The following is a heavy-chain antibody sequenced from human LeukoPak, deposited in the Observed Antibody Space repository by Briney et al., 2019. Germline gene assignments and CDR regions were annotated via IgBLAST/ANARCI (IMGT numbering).Heavy chain of an antibody. CDR3: TIRYCSSTSCYGDFDY. D-gene: IGHD2-2*01. J-gene: IGHJ4*02. CDR1: GFIFTNTW. Sequence: PGGSLRLSCAASGFIFTNTWMSWVRQAPGKGLEWVGRIKSKTDGGTTDYAAPVKGRSTISRDDSKNTLFLQMNSLKTEDTAVYYCTIRYCSSTSCYGDFDYWGQGTLLTVSS. V-gene: IGHV3-15*01. CDR2: IKSKTDGGTT.